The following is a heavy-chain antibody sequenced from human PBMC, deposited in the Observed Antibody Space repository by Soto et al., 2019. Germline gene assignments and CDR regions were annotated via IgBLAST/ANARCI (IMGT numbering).Heavy chain of an antibody. V-gene: IGHV1-69*01. CDR3: ARGPILPGATSWLDP. CDR2: IIPMTGTP. Sequence: QVQLVQSGAEVKTPGSSVEVSCKASGGIFSSFSITWVRQVPGHGLEWMGGIIPMTGTPNYAEKFQGRLTRTAAASTRTAYLVLSSLKSEDTAVYYSARGPILPGATSWLDPWGQGTVVFVSS. CDR1: GGIFSSFS. J-gene: IGHJ5*02. D-gene: IGHD1-1*01.